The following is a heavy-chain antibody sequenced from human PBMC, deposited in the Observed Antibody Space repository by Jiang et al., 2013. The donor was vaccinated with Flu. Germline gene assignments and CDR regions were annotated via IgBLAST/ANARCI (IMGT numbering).Heavy chain of an antibody. CDR2: IYYSGST. V-gene: IGHV4-59*01. J-gene: IGHJ6*01. CDR1: GGSISSYY. Sequence: GSGLVKPSETLSLTCTVSGGSISSYYWSWIRQPPGKGLEWIGYIYYSGSTNYNPSLKSRVTISVDTSKNQFSLKLSSVTAADTAVYYCARDTGDYGGKPPDYYYYYGMDVWGPRDHGHRLL. CDR3: ARDTGDYGGKPPDYYYYYGMDV. D-gene: IGHD4-23*01.